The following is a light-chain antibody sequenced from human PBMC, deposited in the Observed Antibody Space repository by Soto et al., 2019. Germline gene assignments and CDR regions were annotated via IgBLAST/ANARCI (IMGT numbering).Light chain of an antibody. CDR1: QSVSGN. V-gene: IGKV3-20*01. CDR2: GVS. Sequence: EIVLTQSPVTLSVPPGERATLSCRASQSVSGNLAWYQQKPGQAPRLLIYGVSTRETGIPERFSGSGSGTEFTLTISRLEPEDFAVYYCQQYGSSTWPFGQGTKVDI. CDR3: QQYGSSTWP. J-gene: IGKJ1*01.